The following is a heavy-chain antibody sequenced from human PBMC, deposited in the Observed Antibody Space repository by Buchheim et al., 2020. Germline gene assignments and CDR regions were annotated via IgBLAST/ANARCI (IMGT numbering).Heavy chain of an antibody. D-gene: IGHD6-19*01. CDR2: IYYSGST. CDR1: GGSVSSGSYY. Sequence: QVQLQESGPGLVKPSETLSLTCTVSGGSVSSGSYYWSWIRQPPGKGLEWIGYIYYSGSTNYNPSLKSRVTISVDTSKNQFSLKLSSATAADTAVYYCAREVRSSGWFDYWGQGTL. V-gene: IGHV4-61*01. CDR3: AREVRSSGWFDY. J-gene: IGHJ4*02.